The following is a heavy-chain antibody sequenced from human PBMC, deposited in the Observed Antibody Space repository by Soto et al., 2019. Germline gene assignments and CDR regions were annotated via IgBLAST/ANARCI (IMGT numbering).Heavy chain of an antibody. V-gene: IGHV3-48*02. CDR1: GFSFSSYG. Sequence: GGSLRLSCEASGFSFSSYGMNWVRQAPGKGLEWVSYISSSSSTKNYADSVKGRFTISRDNARNSLYLQMNSLRDEDTAVFYCARGGAARPYYWGQGTLVTVSS. CDR3: ARGGAARPYY. J-gene: IGHJ4*02. D-gene: IGHD6-6*01. CDR2: ISSSSSTK.